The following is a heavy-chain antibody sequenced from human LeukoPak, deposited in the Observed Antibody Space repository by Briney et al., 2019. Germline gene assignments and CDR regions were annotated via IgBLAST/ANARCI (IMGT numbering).Heavy chain of an antibody. J-gene: IGHJ4*02. V-gene: IGHV3-21*06. Sequence: GGSLRLSCAAPGFTFSTYSVSWVRQAPGKGLEWVSSISSNSRYIYYADSMRGRFTISRDNAKNSLYLQMNSLKPEDTAVYYCARVAEAAAFDSWGQGTLVTVSS. CDR1: GFTFSTYS. CDR3: ARVAEAAAFDS. D-gene: IGHD6-13*01. CDR2: ISSNSRYI.